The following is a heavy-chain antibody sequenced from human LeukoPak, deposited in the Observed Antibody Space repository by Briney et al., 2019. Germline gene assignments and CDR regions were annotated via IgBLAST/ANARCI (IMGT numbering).Heavy chain of an antibody. J-gene: IGHJ4*02. CDR1: GYTFTGYY. Sequence: GASVKVSCKASGYTFTGYYMHWVRQAPGQGLEWMGWVNPNSGNTGYAQKFQGRVTMTRNTATSTVYMDLSSLTSDDTAIYYCARRSDDYDSSAYYHWGLGTLVTVSP. V-gene: IGHV1-8*02. CDR2: VNPNSGNT. CDR3: ARRSDDYDSSAYYH. D-gene: IGHD3-22*01.